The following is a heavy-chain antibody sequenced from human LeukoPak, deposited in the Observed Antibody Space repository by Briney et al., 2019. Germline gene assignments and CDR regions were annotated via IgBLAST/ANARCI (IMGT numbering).Heavy chain of an antibody. CDR1: GYTFTSYG. V-gene: IGHV1-2*02. CDR2: INPNSGGT. Sequence: ASVTVSCKASGYTFTSYGISWVRQAPGQGLEWMGWINPNSGGTNYAQKFQGRVTMTRDTSISTAYMELSRLRSDDTAVYYCARDTEMATIPANDAFDIWGQGTMVTVSS. CDR3: ARDTEMATIPANDAFDI. J-gene: IGHJ3*02. D-gene: IGHD5-24*01.